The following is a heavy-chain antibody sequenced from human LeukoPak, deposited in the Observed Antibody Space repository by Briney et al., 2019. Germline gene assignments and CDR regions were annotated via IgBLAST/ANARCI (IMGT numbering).Heavy chain of an antibody. CDR3: AREDPGVVTPGVDY. J-gene: IGHJ4*02. V-gene: IGHV3-48*01. CDR1: GFTFSSYS. Sequence: PGGSLRLSCAASGFTFSSYSMNWVRQAPGKGLEWVSYISSSSSTIYYADSVKGRFTISRDNAKNSLYLQMNSLRAEDTAVYYCAREDPGVVTPGVDYWGQGTLVTVSS. D-gene: IGHD4-23*01. CDR2: ISSSSSTI.